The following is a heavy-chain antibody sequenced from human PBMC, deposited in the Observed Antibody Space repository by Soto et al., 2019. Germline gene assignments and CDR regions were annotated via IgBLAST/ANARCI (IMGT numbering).Heavy chain of an antibody. CDR1: GYTFTSYG. J-gene: IGHJ3*02. CDR2: ISAYNGNT. CDR3: AREGIAVADNKDDAFDS. D-gene: IGHD6-19*01. Sequence: ASVKVSCKASGYTFTSYGISWVRQAPGQGLEWMGWISAYNGNTNYAQKLQGRVTMTTDTSTSTAYMELRSLRSDDTAVYYCAREGIAVADNKDDAFDSWGQGTMVTVSS. V-gene: IGHV1-18*01.